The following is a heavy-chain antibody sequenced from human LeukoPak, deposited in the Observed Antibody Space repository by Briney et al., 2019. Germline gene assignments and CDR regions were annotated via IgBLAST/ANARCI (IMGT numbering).Heavy chain of an antibody. CDR2: ISGSGRST. J-gene: IGHJ4*02. D-gene: IGHD3-22*01. CDR1: GFTFNSYA. Sequence: GGSLRLSCAASGFTFNSYAMSWVRQPPGKGLEWVSAISGSGRSTYYADSVKGRFTISRDNSKNTLYLQMTSLRAEDTAVYYCAKGTYYYDSSGYSDYWGQGTLVTVSS. CDR3: AKGTYYYDSSGYSDY. V-gene: IGHV3-23*01.